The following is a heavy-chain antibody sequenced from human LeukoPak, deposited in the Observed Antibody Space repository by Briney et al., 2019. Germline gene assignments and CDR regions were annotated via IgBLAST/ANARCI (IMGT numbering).Heavy chain of an antibody. CDR3: ARDLQATVTTNGWGFDL. J-gene: IGHJ2*01. V-gene: IGHV3-74*01. CDR1: GYTFSSYT. CDR2: INDNGRSA. D-gene: IGHD4-17*01. Sequence: PGGSLRLSCSASGYTFSSYTLHWVRQAPGKGLVWVSRINDNGRSASYADSVKGRFTISRDNAKNTLYLQMNSLRAEDTAVYYCARDLQATVTTNGWGFDLWGRGTLVTVSS.